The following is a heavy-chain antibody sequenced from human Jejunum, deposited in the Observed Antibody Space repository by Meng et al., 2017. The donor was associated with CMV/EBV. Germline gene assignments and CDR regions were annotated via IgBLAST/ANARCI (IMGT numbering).Heavy chain of an antibody. Sequence: SEFSFSSFNMAWVRQAPGRGLEWVSSISSSGSYIYYADSVKGRFTISRDNAKDSLYLQMNSLRAEDTAVYYCAKQMPWNYYHGMDLWGQGTTVTVSS. CDR2: ISSSGSYI. D-gene: IGHD2-2*01. CDR3: AKQMPWNYYHGMDL. V-gene: IGHV3-21*01. CDR1: EFSFSSFN. J-gene: IGHJ6*02.